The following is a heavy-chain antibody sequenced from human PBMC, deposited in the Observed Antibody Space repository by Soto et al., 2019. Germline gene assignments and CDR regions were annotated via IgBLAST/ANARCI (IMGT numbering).Heavy chain of an antibody. CDR2: IDPSDSYT. CDR1: GYSFTRYW. J-gene: IGHJ6*02. CDR3: ARRGRYCSSTNCYTDYYYYYGMDV. Sequence: GESLKISCKGAGYSFTRYWISWVRQMPEKGLEWMGRIDPSDSYTNYSPSFQGHVTISADKSISTAYLQRSSLKASDTAMYYCARRGRYCSSTNCYTDYYYYYGMDVWGQGTTVTVSS. D-gene: IGHD2-2*02. V-gene: IGHV5-10-1*01.